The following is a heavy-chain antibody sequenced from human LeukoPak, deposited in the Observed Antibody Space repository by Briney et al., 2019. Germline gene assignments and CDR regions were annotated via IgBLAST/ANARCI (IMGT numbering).Heavy chain of an antibody. CDR1: GFTFSNFG. V-gene: IGHV3-33*06. CDR3: AKGARDWILRYYFDS. D-gene: IGHD2-21*02. Sequence: PGGSLRLSCAASGFTFSNFGMHWVRQAPGKGLEWLAVIYYDGSDQSYADSVKGRFTISRDNSKNTLYLQMGSLRVDDTAVYYCAKGARDWILRYYFDSWGQGTLVRVSS. CDR2: IYYDGSDQ. J-gene: IGHJ4*02.